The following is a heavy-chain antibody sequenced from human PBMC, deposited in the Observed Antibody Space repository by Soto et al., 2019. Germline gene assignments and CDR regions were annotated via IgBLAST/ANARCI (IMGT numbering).Heavy chain of an antibody. CDR1: GCSSTNYW. Sequence: GESLKISCKTSGCSSTNYWIAWVRQQPGKGLEWMGIIYPGDSDTRYSPPFQGQVTISADNSISTAYLQWSGLKASDTAMYYCLILQGATRSSIDFWGQGTLVTV. J-gene: IGHJ4*02. CDR2: IYPGDSDT. V-gene: IGHV5-51*01. CDR3: LILQGATRSSIDF. D-gene: IGHD6-6*01.